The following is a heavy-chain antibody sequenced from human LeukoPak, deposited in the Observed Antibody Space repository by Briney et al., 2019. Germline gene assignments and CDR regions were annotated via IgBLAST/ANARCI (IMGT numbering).Heavy chain of an antibody. J-gene: IGHJ4*02. CDR3: ARSGYTYGPLPAVY. V-gene: IGHV1-2*02. D-gene: IGHD5-18*01. CDR1: GYTFIGYY. CDR2: INPNSGGT. Sequence: ASVKVSCKASGYTFIGYYMQWVRQAPGQGLERMGWINPNSGGTSYAQRFQGRVTMTRDTSISTAYMELNRLTSDDTAVYYCARSGYTYGPLPAVYWGQGTLVTVSS.